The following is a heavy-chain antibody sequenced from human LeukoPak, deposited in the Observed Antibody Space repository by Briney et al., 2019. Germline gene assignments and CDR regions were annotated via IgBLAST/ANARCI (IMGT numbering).Heavy chain of an antibody. CDR2: INPNNGDT. CDR3: ARGFYGMDV. V-gene: IGHV1-2*02. Sequence: ASVKVSCKAYGYTFTHYYIHWVRQAPGQGLEWVGWINPNNGDTTYAQKFQGRVTMTRDTSITTAYMELSRLKSDDTAVYYCARGFYGMDVWGNGTTVTISS. J-gene: IGHJ6*04. CDR1: GYTFTHYY.